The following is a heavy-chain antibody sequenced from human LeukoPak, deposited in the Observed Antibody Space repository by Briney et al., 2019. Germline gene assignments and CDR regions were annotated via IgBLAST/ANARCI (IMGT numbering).Heavy chain of an antibody. CDR1: GGTFSRQA. J-gene: IGHJ6*03. V-gene: IGHV1-69*01. CDR2: IIPIFETP. D-gene: IGHD4-11*01. Sequence: ASVKVSCKASGGTFSRQAISWVRQAPGQGLEWMGGIIPIFETPNYAQNFLGRVTITADESTSTAYLELSSLRSEDTAVYYCAREAHRESATLTKYHYYYMDVWGKGTTVTVSS. CDR3: AREAHRESATLTKYHYYYMDV.